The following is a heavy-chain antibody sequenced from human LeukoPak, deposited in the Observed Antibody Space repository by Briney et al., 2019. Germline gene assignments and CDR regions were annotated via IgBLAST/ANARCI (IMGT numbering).Heavy chain of an antibody. CDR2: IYYSGST. V-gene: IGHV4-39*01. Sequence: PSETLSLTCTVSGGSISSSSYYWGWIRQPPGKGLEWIGSIYYSGSTYYNPSLKSRVTISVDTSKNQFSLKLSSVTAADTAVYYCARRPDYYDSSGYYYYGMDVWGQGTTVTVSS. D-gene: IGHD3-22*01. CDR1: GGSISSSSYY. CDR3: ARRPDYYDSSGYYYYGMDV. J-gene: IGHJ6*02.